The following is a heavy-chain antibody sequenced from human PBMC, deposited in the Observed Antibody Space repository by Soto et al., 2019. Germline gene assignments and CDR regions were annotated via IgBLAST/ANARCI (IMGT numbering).Heavy chain of an antibody. CDR2: IYYSGST. CDR3: ARQVPVARYEHCTGATCYSGYVDL. J-gene: IGHJ2*01. D-gene: IGHD2-15*01. CDR1: GDSISSNNYF. V-gene: IGHV4-39*01. Sequence: QLHLQESGPGLVKPSETLSLTCTVSGDSISSNNYFWGWVRQPPGKGLEWIGSIYYSGSTFYNPSLKSRVTISVDTSNILFSLTLNSMTAADTAVYYCARQVPVARYEHCTGATCYSGYVDLWGRGTLVTVSS.